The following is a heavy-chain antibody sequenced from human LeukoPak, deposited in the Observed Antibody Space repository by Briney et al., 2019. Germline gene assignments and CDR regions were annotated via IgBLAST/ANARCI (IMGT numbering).Heavy chain of an antibody. D-gene: IGHD3-22*01. CDR3: TTDRPNDDYYDSSGNFDY. V-gene: IGHV3-15*01. CDR2: IKSKTDGGTT. Sequence: GGSLRLSCAASGFTFSNAWMSWVRQAPGKGLEWVGRIKSKTDGGTTDYAAPAKGRFTISRDDSKNTLYLQMNSLKTEDTAVYYCTTDRPNDDYYDSSGNFDYWGQGTLVTVSS. CDR1: GFTFSNAW. J-gene: IGHJ4*02.